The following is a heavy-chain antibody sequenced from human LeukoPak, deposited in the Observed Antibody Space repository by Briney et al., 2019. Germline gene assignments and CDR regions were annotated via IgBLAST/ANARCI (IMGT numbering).Heavy chain of an antibody. CDR3: ARDSLVRGVINDY. Sequence: GGSLRLSCAASGFTFSSYEMNWVRQAPGKGLEWVSYISSSGSTIYYADSVEGRFTISRDNAKNSLYLQMNSLRAEDTAVYYCARDSLVRGVINDYWGQGTLVTVSS. CDR1: GFTFSSYE. D-gene: IGHD3-10*01. V-gene: IGHV3-48*03. J-gene: IGHJ4*02. CDR2: ISSSGSTI.